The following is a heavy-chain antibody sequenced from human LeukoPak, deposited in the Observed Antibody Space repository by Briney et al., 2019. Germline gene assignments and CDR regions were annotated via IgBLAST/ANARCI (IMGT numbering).Heavy chain of an antibody. D-gene: IGHD3-10*01. CDR3: ARFQYGYLSESYPTIFDF. CDR2: ISVSGGTT. CDR1: GFTFSSYV. Sequence: PGGSLRLSCAAAGFTFSSYVMGWVRQAPGKGPEWVSPISVSGGTTSYADSVKGGLTISRDNTKNTLYLQMNSLRAEETAVYYCARFQYGYLSESYPTIFDFWGQGSLVTVSP. V-gene: IGHV3-23*01. J-gene: IGHJ4*02.